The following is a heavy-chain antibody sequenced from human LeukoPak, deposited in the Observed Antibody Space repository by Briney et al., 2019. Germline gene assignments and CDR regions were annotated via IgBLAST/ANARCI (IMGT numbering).Heavy chain of an antibody. Sequence: GRSLRLPCAASGFTFSSYAMHWVRETPGKGLEWVAVISYDGSNKYYAESAKGRFTISRDNSKNTLYLQKNSLRDQNTAVYYCARDLFEDYYVSSGYYPPFGYWGQGTLVTVSS. V-gene: IGHV3-30-3*01. CDR1: GFTFSSYA. D-gene: IGHD3-22*01. J-gene: IGHJ4*02. CDR2: ISYDGSNK. CDR3: ARDLFEDYYVSSGYYPPFGY.